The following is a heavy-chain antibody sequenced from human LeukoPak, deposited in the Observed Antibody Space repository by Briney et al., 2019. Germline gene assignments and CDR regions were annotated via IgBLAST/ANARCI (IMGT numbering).Heavy chain of an antibody. CDR3: VRDRNNNYFDY. Sequence: GSLKLSCTASGFAFRIYGMRWVRQEPGKGLEWVAFIWPGGTRSFYADSVKGRFTISRDDFNNTVYLHMSSLKAEDTALCYCVRDRNNNYFDYWGQGTLLTVSS. D-gene: IGHD1-14*01. J-gene: IGHJ4*02. CDR2: IWPGGTRS. V-gene: IGHV3-33*01. CDR1: GFAFRIYG.